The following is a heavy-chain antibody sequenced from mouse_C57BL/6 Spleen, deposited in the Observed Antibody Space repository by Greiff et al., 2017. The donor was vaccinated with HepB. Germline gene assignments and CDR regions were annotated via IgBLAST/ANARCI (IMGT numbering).Heavy chain of an antibody. J-gene: IGHJ2*01. V-gene: IGHV1-15*01. CDR3: TRGAYYFDY. CDR1: GYTFTDYE. Sequence: QVQLQQSGAELVRPGASVTLSCKASGYTFTDYEMHWVKQTPVHGLEWIGAIDPETGGTAYNQKFKGKAILTADKSSSTAYMELRSLTSEDSAVYYGTRGAYYFDYWGQGTTLTVSS. CDR2: IDPETGGT.